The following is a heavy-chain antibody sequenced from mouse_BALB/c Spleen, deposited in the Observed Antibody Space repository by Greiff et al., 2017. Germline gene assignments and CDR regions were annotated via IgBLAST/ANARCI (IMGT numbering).Heavy chain of an antibody. CDR2: ISDGGSYT. V-gene: IGHV5-4*02. J-gene: IGHJ1*01. CDR1: GFTFSDYY. D-gene: IGHD1-1*01. Sequence: EVMLVESGGGLVKPGGSLKLSCAASGFTFSDYYMYWVRQTPEKRLEWVATISDGGSYTYYPDSVKGRFTISRDNAKNNLYLQMSSLKSEDTAMYYCASLLRDFDVWGAGTTVTVSS. CDR3: ASLLRDFDV.